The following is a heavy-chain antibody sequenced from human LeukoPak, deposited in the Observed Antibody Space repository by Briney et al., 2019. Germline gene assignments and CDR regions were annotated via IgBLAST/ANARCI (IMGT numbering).Heavy chain of an antibody. CDR3: AREGARVIAAAGKGTWDY. D-gene: IGHD6-13*01. CDR2: ISYDGSNK. J-gene: IGHJ4*02. V-gene: IGHV3-30*14. Sequence: GGSLRLSCAASGFTFSSYAMHWVRQAPGKGLEWVAVISYDGSNKYYADSVKGRFTISRDNSKNTLYLQMNSLRAEDTAVYYCAREGARVIAAAGKGTWDYWGQGTLVTVSS. CDR1: GFTFSSYA.